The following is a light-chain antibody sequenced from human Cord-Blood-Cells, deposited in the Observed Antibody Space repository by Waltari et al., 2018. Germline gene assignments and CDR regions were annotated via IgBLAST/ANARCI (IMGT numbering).Light chain of an antibody. CDR3: QSYDSSLSVV. Sequence: QPVLPQPPSVSGAPGQRVPIPCPVSSPNLGAGYDVHWYQQLPGPAPKRLIYGKSKRPSGVPDRFSGSKSGTSASLAITGLQAEDEADYYCQSYDSSLSVVFGGGTKLTVL. J-gene: IGLJ2*01. V-gene: IGLV1-40*01. CDR1: SPNLGAGYD. CDR2: GKS.